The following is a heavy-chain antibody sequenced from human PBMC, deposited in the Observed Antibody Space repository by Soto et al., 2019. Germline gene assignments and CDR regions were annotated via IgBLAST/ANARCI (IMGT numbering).Heavy chain of an antibody. Sequence: KTSETLSLTCTVSGVSISNSSYYWGCIRRPPGKGLEWIGTIYYSGITYYNPSLKSRVTISVDTSKNQFSLKLTSVTAADTAVYYCARHGSNWGQGTLVTVSS. CDR3: ARHGSN. J-gene: IGHJ4*02. CDR2: IYYSGIT. V-gene: IGHV4-39*01. CDR1: GVSISNSSYY.